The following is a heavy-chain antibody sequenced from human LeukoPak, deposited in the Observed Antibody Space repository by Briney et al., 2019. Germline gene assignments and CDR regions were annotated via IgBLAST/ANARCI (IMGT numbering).Heavy chain of an antibody. D-gene: IGHD3-9*01. CDR1: GYTFTSYG. J-gene: IGHJ4*02. Sequence: GASVKVSCKASGYTFTSYGISWVRQAPGQGLEWMGWISAYNGNTNYAQKLQGRVTMTTDTSTSTAYMELRSLRSDDTAVYYCARAGMYYDILTGYSRPFDYWGQGTLVTVSS. CDR3: ARAGMYYDILTGYSRPFDY. CDR2: ISAYNGNT. V-gene: IGHV1-18*01.